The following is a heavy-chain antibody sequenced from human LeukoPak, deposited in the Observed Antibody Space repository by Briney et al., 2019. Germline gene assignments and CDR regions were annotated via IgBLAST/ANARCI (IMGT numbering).Heavy chain of an antibody. CDR3: ARDGYYYGPTND. D-gene: IGHD3-10*01. Sequence: PVGSLRLSCAASGFSFTTYWMSWVRQAPGKGLEWVANINQDGTEKYYVDTVKGRFTISRDNGKNSLYLQMNSLRVEDTAVYYCARDGYYYGPTNDWGQGTLVTVSS. V-gene: IGHV3-7*01. CDR2: INQDGTEK. CDR1: GFSFTTYW. J-gene: IGHJ4*02.